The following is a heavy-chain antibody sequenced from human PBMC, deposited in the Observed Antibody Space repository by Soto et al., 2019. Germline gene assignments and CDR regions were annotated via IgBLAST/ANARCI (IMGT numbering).Heavy chain of an antibody. CDR1: GGSFGGYG. D-gene: IGHD3-10*01. J-gene: IGHJ4*02. CDR3: ARLSVMRVRTSNYFGDY. CDR2: IYYSGST. Sequence: SETQSLTWGVYGGSFGGYGWRWIRQPPGKRLEWIGRIYYSGSTNYNPSLKRRVTISVDTSKNQFPLKLSSVTAADTAVYFCARLSVMRVRTSNYFGDYWGQGTLVTVSS. V-gene: IGHV4-34*01.